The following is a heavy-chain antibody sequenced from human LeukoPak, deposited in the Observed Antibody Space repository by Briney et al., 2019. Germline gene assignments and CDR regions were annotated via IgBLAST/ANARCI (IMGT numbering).Heavy chain of an antibody. V-gene: IGHV4-34*01. D-gene: IGHD4-17*01. CDR2: IDHSGGT. CDR3: ARGLTTVNFDY. Sequence: PSETLSLTCAVYGGSFSGYYWSWIRQAPGKGLEWIGEIDHSGGTNYNPSLKSRVTISVGTSKNQFSLKLSSVTAADTAVYYCARGLTTVNFDYWGQGTLVTVSS. J-gene: IGHJ4*02. CDR1: GGSFSGYY.